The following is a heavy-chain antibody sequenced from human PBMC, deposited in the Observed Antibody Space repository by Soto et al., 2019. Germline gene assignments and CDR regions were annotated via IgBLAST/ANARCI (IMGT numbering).Heavy chain of an antibody. Sequence: QITLEESGPTLVKPTQTLTLTCTLSGLSVANSGVGVGWIRQPPGKALEWLALIYWDDDKYYSPSLKNGLTITKDTSKNQVVLTLTNMDPVDAGTYYCAHRRVYFRGWDRGVFDYWGQGTVVTVSS. CDR3: AHRRVYFRGWDRGVFDY. D-gene: IGHD6-19*01. CDR2: IYWDDDK. J-gene: IGHJ4*02. CDR1: GLSVANSGVG. V-gene: IGHV2-5*02.